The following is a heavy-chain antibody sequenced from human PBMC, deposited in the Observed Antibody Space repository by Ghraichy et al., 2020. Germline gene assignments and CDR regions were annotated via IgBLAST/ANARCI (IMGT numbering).Heavy chain of an antibody. Sequence: GGSLRLSCAASGFTFSSYAMSWVRQAPGKGLEWVSAISGSGGSTYYADSVKGRFTISRDNSKNTLYLQMNSLRAEDTAVYYCAASSGAYYYGMDVWGQGTTVTVSS. CDR1: GFTFSSYA. CDR2: ISGSGGST. V-gene: IGHV3-23*01. J-gene: IGHJ6*02. CDR3: AASSGAYYYGMDV. D-gene: IGHD1-26*01.